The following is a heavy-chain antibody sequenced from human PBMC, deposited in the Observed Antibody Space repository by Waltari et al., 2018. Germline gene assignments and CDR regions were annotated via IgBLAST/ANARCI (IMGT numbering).Heavy chain of an antibody. CDR1: GTTITEFT. V-gene: IGHV1-24*01. CDR3: ATRSPVTTHISPYYYGMDV. J-gene: IGHJ6*02. D-gene: IGHD4-17*01. CDR2: FDPEDGET. Sequence: VQLVPSGAEVKKPGASVKVSCKVSGTTITEFTLHWVRQPPGQGREWMGGFDPEDGETIYAQKFQGRVTMTEDTSTDTAYMELSSLRSEDTGVYYCATRSPVTTHISPYYYGMDVWGQGTTVTVSS.